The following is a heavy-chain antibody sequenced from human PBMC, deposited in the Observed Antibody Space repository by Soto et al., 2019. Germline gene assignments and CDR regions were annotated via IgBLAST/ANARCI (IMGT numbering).Heavy chain of an antibody. CDR1: GGTFSGYA. J-gene: IGHJ6*02. V-gene: IGHV1-18*01. D-gene: IGHD2-2*02. Sequence: ASVKVSCKASGGTFSGYAISWVRQAPGQGLEWMGWISAYNGNTNYAQKLQGRVTMTTDTSTSTAYMELRSLRSDDTAVYYCARVGYQLLYGYHYYGMDVWGQGTTVTAP. CDR2: ISAYNGNT. CDR3: ARVGYQLLYGYHYYGMDV.